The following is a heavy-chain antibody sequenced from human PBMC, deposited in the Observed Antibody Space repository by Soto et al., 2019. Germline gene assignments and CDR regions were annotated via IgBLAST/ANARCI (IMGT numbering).Heavy chain of an antibody. CDR3: ARAGQGASCSGGSCYLGASDV. D-gene: IGHD2-15*01. CDR1: GFNFSSYD. Sequence: EVQLVESGGGLVQPGESLRLSCEASGFNFSSYDMHWVRQATGKGLEWVSGIGTAGDTYYPGSVKGRFTISRENAKNSLYLQMNSLRAGDTAVYYCARAGQGASCSGGSCYLGASDVWGQGTMVTVSS. CDR2: IGTAGDT. J-gene: IGHJ3*01. V-gene: IGHV3-13*01.